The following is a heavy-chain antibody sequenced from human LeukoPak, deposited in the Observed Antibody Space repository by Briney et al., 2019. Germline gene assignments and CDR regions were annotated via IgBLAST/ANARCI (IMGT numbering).Heavy chain of an antibody. D-gene: IGHD2-2*01. CDR2: INQDGSEK. V-gene: IGHV3-7*01. CDR1: GFTFSRYS. CDR3: ARSGEFLAMPSDI. Sequence: GGSLRLSCAASGFTFSRYSMRWVGQAPGKGLEGVANINQDGSEKYYVDSVMGRFTASRDTAKNSLYLQMNALRAEDTAVYYCARSGEFLAMPSDIWGQGTMVTVSS. J-gene: IGHJ3*02.